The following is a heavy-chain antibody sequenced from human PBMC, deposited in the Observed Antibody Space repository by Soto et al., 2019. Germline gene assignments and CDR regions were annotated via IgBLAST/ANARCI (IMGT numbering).Heavy chain of an antibody. CDR1: GFTFSSYW. CDR2: INSDGSST. CDR3: AKDNHSSGWYYFDY. J-gene: IGHJ4*02. V-gene: IGHV3-74*01. D-gene: IGHD6-19*01. Sequence: GGSLRLSCAASGFTFSSYWMHWVRQAPGKGLVWVSRINSDGSSTSYADSVKGRFTISRDNAKNSLYLQMNSLRAEDTALYYCAKDNHSSGWYYFDYWGQGALVTVSS.